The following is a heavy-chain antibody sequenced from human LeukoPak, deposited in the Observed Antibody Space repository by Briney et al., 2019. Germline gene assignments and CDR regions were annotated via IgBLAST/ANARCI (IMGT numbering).Heavy chain of an antibody. CDR2: IYYSGST. CDR1: GGSISSYY. Sequence: SETLSLTCTVSGGSISSYYWSWIRQPPGKGLEWIGYIYYSGSTNYNPSLKSRVTISVDTSKNQSSLKLSSVTAADTAVYYCARVERYCSGGSCYIFDYWGQGTLVTVSS. CDR3: ARVERYCSGGSCYIFDY. J-gene: IGHJ4*02. D-gene: IGHD2-15*01. V-gene: IGHV4-59*08.